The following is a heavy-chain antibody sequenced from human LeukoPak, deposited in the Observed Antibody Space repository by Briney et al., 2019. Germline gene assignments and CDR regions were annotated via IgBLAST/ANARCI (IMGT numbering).Heavy chain of an antibody. CDR1: GLTFRDYW. CDR3: TQIEWDRWRG. J-gene: IGHJ4*02. V-gene: IGHV3-7*01. D-gene: IGHD1-1*01. CDR2: IKKDGGET. Sequence: VRCLRLSCAASGLTFRDYWMNWGREGPGERLGWVSNIKKDGGETYYVDSVKGGLTFSRDNTKRCFYLQWNNLRDEDTAVYYCTQIEWDRWRGWGQGTLVTVSS.